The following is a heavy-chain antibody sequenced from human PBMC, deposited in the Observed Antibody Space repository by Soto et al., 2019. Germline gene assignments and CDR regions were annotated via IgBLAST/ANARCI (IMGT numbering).Heavy chain of an antibody. CDR3: ARAAPRYCSGGSCYSGGDY. Sequence: SETLSLTCAVYGGSFSGYYWSWIRQPPGKGLEWIGEINHSGSTNYNPSLKSRVTISVDTSKNQFSLKLSSVTAADTAVYFCARAAPRYCSGGSCYSGGDYWGQGTLVTVSS. D-gene: IGHD2-15*01. J-gene: IGHJ4*02. CDR1: GGSFSGYY. CDR2: INHSGST. V-gene: IGHV4-34*01.